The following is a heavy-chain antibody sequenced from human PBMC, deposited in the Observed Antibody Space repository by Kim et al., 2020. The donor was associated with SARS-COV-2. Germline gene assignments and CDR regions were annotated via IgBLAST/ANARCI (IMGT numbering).Heavy chain of an antibody. D-gene: IGHD5-18*01. CDR1: GFTFSSYA. CDR2: ISYDGSNK. CDR3: ARDANRGYRYGWTYRYYGLDV. Sequence: GGSLRLSCAASGFTFSSYAMYWVRQAPGKGLEWVAVISYDGSNKNYADSVKGRFTISRDNSKNTLYLQMNSLRGEDTAEFYCARDANRGYRYGWTYRYYGLDVWGQGTRVTVSS. J-gene: IGHJ6*02. V-gene: IGHV3-30*04.